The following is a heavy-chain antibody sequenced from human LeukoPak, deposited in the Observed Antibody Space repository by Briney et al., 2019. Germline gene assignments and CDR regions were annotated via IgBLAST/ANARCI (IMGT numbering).Heavy chain of an antibody. J-gene: IGHJ3*02. CDR2: ISYDGSNK. Sequence: GGSLRLSCAASGFTFSSYGMHWVRQAPGKGLEWVAVISYDGSNKYYADSVKGRFTISRDNSKNTLYLQMNSLRAEDTAVYYCAKPPTRRYYDCSGYPARGAFDIWGQGTMVTVSS. CDR3: AKPPTRRYYDCSGYPARGAFDI. V-gene: IGHV3-30*18. D-gene: IGHD3-22*01. CDR1: GFTFSSYG.